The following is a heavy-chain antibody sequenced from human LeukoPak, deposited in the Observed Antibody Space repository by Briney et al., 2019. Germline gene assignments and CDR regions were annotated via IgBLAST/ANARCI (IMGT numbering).Heavy chain of an antibody. J-gene: IGHJ6*02. CDR3: ARESNRRLHYYGIDV. CDR2: IRSDTGT. D-gene: IGHD2-15*01. CDR1: GFTFSSYS. V-gene: IGHV3-66*01. Sequence: GGSLRLSCAVSGFTFSSYSMNWVGQAPGKGLQWVSMIRSDTGTDYADSVKGRFTISRDSSNNTLFLQMNSLRAEDTAVYYCARESNRRLHYYGIDVWGLGTTVTVSS.